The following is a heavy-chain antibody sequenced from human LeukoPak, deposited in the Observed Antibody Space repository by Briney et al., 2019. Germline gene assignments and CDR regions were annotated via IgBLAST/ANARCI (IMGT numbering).Heavy chain of an antibody. V-gene: IGHV5-51*01. CDR1: GYKFTSYW. CDR2: IYPGDCDT. Sequence: GESLKISCKGSGYKFTSYWIGWVRQMPGKGLEWMGIIYPGDCDTRYSPSFQGQVTISADKSISTAYLQWSSLKASDTAMYYCARLSSGWYGQVNHFDYWGQGTLVTVSS. J-gene: IGHJ4*02. CDR3: ARLSSGWYGQVNHFDY. D-gene: IGHD6-19*01.